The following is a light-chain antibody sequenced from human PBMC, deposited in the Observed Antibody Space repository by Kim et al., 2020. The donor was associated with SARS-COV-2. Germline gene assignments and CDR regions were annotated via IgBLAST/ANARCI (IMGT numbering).Light chain of an antibody. V-gene: IGKV3-11*01. CDR3: QQRANWL. CDR1: QTVRTS. CDR2: DTS. J-gene: IGKJ2*01. Sequence: EIVLTQSPATLSLSPGERATLSCRASQTVRTSFAWYQQKPGQAPRLLIYDTSNRATGIPAKFSGSGSGTDFTLTISSLEPAGSAVYYCQQRANWLFGQGTKLEI.